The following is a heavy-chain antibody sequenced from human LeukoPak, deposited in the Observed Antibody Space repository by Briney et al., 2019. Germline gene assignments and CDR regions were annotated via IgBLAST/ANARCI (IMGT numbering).Heavy chain of an antibody. CDR1: GGSMSGFF. V-gene: IGHV4-59*01. Sequence: SETLSLTCTVSGGSMSGFFWTWIRQPPGRELEWIGSIYYSGSSTKYNPSLKSRVTISVDTSKSQFSLNLDSATAADTAVYYCARTSRHFYGSGTNLSPWPAGMDVWGQGTTVTVSS. CDR2: IYYSGSST. D-gene: IGHD3-10*01. CDR3: ARTSRHFYGSGTNLSPWPAGMDV. J-gene: IGHJ6*02.